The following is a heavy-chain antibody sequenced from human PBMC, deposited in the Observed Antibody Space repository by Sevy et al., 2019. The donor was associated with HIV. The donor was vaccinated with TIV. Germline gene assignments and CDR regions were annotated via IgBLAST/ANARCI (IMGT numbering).Heavy chain of an antibody. CDR3: ARDRYYDSSGMGGWSNYYYYGMDV. J-gene: IGHJ6*02. D-gene: IGHD3-22*01. V-gene: IGHV1-69*13. CDR2: IIPIFGTA. CDR1: GGTFSSYA. Sequence: ASVKVSCKASGGTFSSYAISWVRQAPGQGLEWMGGIIPIFGTANYAQKFQGRVTITADESTSTAYMELSSLRSEDTAVYYCARDRYYDSSGMGGWSNYYYYGMDVWGQGTTVIVSS.